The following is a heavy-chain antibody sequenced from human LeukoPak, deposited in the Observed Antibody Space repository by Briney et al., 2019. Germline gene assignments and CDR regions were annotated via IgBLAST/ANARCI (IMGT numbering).Heavy chain of an antibody. D-gene: IGHD6-6*01. CDR1: GYTFTSYD. CDR2: MNPNSGNT. V-gene: IGHV1-8*03. J-gene: IGHJ5*02. CDR3: ARVHSSSSGWFDP. Sequence: ASVKVSCKASGYTFTSYDINWVRRATGQGLEWMGWMNPNSGNTGYAQKFQGRVTITRNTSISTAYMELSSLRSEDTAVYYCARVHSSSSGWFDPWGQGTLVTVSS.